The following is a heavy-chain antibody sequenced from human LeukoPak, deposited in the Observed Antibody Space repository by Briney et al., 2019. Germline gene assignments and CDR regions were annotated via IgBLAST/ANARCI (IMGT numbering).Heavy chain of an antibody. D-gene: IGHD6-19*01. CDR3: AKVTSGWYRGGFDY. CDR1: GFTFSNYA. V-gene: IGHV3-23*01. Sequence: GGSLRLSCAASGFTFSNYAMSWVRQAPGKGLEWVSTISGSGGSIYYADSVKGRFTISRDSSKNTLYLQMNSLRAEDTAVYYCAKVTSGWYRGGFDYWGQGTLVTVSS. CDR2: ISGSGGSI. J-gene: IGHJ4*02.